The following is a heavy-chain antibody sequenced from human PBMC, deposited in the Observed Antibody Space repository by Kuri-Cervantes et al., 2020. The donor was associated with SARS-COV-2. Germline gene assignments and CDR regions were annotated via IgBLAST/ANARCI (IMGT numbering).Heavy chain of an antibody. CDR3: ARDVDHFDWSSPQEY. Sequence: ASVKVSCKASGYTFTGYYMHWVRQAPGQGLEWMWWISTYTGNTNYAQNLQGRVTMTTDTSTSSAYMELRSLRSDDTAVYYCARDVDHFDWSSPQEYWGQGTLVTVSS. D-gene: IGHD3-9*01. J-gene: IGHJ4*02. CDR1: GYTFTGYY. CDR2: ISTYTGNT. V-gene: IGHV1-18*04.